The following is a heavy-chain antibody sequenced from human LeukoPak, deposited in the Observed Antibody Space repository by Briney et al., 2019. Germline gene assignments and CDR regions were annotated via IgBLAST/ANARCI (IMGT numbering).Heavy chain of an antibody. V-gene: IGHV3-7*01. J-gene: IGHJ4*02. CDR3: ARDRGSSGWYEFDY. Sequence: PGGSPTLSCAASGFTSSSYWMSWVRQAPGKGLEWVANIKQDGSEKYYVDSVKGRFTISRDNAKNSLYLQMNSLRAEDTAVYYCARDRGSSGWYEFDYWGQGTLVTVSS. CDR2: IKQDGSEK. CDR1: GFTSSSYW. D-gene: IGHD6-19*01.